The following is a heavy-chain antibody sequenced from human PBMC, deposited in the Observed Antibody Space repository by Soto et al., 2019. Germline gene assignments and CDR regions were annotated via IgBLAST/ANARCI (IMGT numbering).Heavy chain of an antibody. CDR2: ISYDGSNK. Sequence: GGSLRLSCAASGFTFSSYAMHWVRQAPGKGLEWVAVISYDGSNKYYADSVKGRFTISRDNSKNTLYLQMNSLRAEDTAVYYCARDRGITIFGVVISYYGMDVWGQGTTVTVSS. J-gene: IGHJ6*02. CDR3: ARDRGITIFGVVISYYGMDV. V-gene: IGHV3-30-3*01. CDR1: GFTFSSYA. D-gene: IGHD3-3*01.